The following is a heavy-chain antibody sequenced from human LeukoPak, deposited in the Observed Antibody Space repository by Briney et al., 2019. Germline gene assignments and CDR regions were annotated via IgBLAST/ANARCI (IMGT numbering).Heavy chain of an antibody. Sequence: QPGRSLRLSCAASGFTFSSYAMHWVRQAPGKGLEWVAVISYDGSNKYYADSVKGRFTISRDNSKNTLYLQMNSLRAEDTAVYYCARDGEYYYDSIGPGYFVYWGQGTLVTVSS. J-gene: IGHJ4*02. CDR2: ISYDGSNK. D-gene: IGHD3-22*01. CDR1: GFTFSSYA. V-gene: IGHV3-30-3*01. CDR3: ARDGEYYYDSIGPGYFVY.